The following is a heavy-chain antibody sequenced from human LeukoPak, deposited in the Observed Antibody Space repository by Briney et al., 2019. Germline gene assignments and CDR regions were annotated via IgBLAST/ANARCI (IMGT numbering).Heavy chain of an antibody. CDR1: GFTFSSYG. D-gene: IGHD6-19*01. Sequence: GGSVTLPCAVCGFTFSSYGMRWVRQAPGKGLEWVSANGGSGGSTFYAVSEKGRFTISRDNSQNTLYLQVNSPRAEDTAVYYYAKFAVGSGWTRPFDYWGQGTLVTVSA. V-gene: IGHV3-23*01. CDR2: NGGSGGST. CDR3: AKFAVGSGWTRPFDY. J-gene: IGHJ4*02.